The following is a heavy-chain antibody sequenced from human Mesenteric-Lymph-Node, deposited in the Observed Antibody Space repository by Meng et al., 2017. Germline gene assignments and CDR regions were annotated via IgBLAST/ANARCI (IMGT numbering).Heavy chain of an antibody. D-gene: IGHD1-1*01. V-gene: IGHV4-39*07. J-gene: IGHJ2*01. Sequence: HLPPEESGPVLVTPSATLALPCVVPVGSINSSNYYWACTRQPQGKGLEWIGSIYYSGSTYYNPSLKSRVTISVDQSKNQFSLILNSVTAADTAVYSCARSPGWWYFDFWGRGTLVTVSS. CDR3: ARSPGWWYFDF. CDR1: VGSINSSNYY. CDR2: IYYSGST.